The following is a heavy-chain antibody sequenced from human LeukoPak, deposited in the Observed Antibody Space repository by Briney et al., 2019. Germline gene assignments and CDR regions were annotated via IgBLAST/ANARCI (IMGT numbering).Heavy chain of an antibody. CDR1: GGSVSSGSYY. Sequence: SETLSRTCTVSGGSVSSGSYYWSWIRQPPGKGLEWIVYIYYSGSTNYNPSLKSRVTISVDTSKNQFSLKLSSVTAADTAVYYCARFHCSGGSCRGGWFDPWGQGTLVTVSS. V-gene: IGHV4-61*01. CDR3: ARFHCSGGSCRGGWFDP. J-gene: IGHJ5*02. CDR2: IYYSGST. D-gene: IGHD2-15*01.